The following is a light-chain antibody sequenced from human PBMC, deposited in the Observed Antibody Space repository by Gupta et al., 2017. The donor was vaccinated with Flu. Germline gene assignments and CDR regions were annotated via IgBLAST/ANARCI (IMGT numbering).Light chain of an antibody. CDR3: QQSYSVPFT. CDR2: GAS. J-gene: IGKJ3*01. V-gene: IGKV1-39*01. Sequence: DIQITQSPSSLSASVGDRVTITCRASQSISTHLNWYQHKPGIAPKLLIYGASTLQSGVPSRFSGSGSGTDFTLTISSLQPEDFATFYCQQSYSVPFTFGPGTKVDIK. CDR1: QSISTH.